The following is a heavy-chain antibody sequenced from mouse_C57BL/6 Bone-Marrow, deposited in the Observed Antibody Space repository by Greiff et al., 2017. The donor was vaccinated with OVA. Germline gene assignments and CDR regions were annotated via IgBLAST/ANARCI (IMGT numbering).Heavy chain of an antibody. V-gene: IGHV1-81*01. CDR1: GYTFTSYG. CDR2: IYPRSGNT. CDR3: ARDYDGYYPAWFAY. D-gene: IGHD2-3*01. J-gene: IGHJ3*01. Sequence: QVQLQQSGAELARPGASVKLSCKASGYTFTSYGISWVKQRTGQGLEWIGEIYPRSGNTYYNEKFKGKATLTVDKSSSTAYMQLSSLTSEDSAVYYCARDYDGYYPAWFAYWGQGTLVTVSA.